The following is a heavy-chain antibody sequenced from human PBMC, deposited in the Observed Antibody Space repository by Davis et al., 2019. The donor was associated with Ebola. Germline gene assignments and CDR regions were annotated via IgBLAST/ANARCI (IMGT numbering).Heavy chain of an antibody. CDR1: GGSISSPDHY. J-gene: IGHJ5*02. CDR3: ARVPQLYCDPASCYTSFFDP. D-gene: IGHD2-2*02. CDR2: IYYSGRT. V-gene: IGHV4-30-4*01. Sequence: SETLSLTCTVSGGSISSPDHYWSWIRQPPGQGLEWIGYIYYSGRTYYNPSLKSRLTISIDTSKNHFSLNLRSVTAADTAVYYCARVPQLYCDPASCYTSFFDPWGLGTLVTVSS.